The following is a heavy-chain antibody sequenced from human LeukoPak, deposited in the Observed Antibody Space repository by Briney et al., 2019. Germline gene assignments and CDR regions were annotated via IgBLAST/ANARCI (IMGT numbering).Heavy chain of an antibody. CDR3: ARVILLPAASLYYFDY. J-gene: IGHJ4*02. Sequence: GSLRLSCAASGFTFSSYSMNWVRQPPGKGLEWIGYIYYSGSTNYNPSLKSRVTISVDTSKNQFSLKLSSVTAADTAVYYCARVILLPAASLYYFDYWGQGTLVTVSS. V-gene: IGHV4-59*01. CDR1: GFTFSSYS. D-gene: IGHD2-2*01. CDR2: IYYSGST.